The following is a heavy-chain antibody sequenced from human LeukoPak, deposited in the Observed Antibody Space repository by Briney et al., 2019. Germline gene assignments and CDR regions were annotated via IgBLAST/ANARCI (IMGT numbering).Heavy chain of an antibody. CDR1: GYTFTSYY. CDR3: ARITDGGLDY. D-gene: IGHD4-23*01. Sequence: ASVKVSCRASGYTFTSYYMHWVRQAPGQGLEWMGIINASGGSTSYAQKFQGGVTMTRDTSTSTVYMELSSLRSDDTAVYYCARITDGGLDYWGQGTLVTVSS. V-gene: IGHV1-46*01. CDR2: INASGGST. J-gene: IGHJ4*02.